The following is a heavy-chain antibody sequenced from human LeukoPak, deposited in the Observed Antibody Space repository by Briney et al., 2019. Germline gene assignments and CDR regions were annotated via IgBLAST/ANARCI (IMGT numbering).Heavy chain of an antibody. D-gene: IGHD5-12*01. Sequence: ASVKVSCKVSGYTLTELSMHWVRQAPGKGLERMGGFDPEDGETIYAQKFQGRVTMTEDTSTDTAYMELSSLRSEDTAVYYCATRLLYSGYDQPYYYYGMDVWGQGTTVTVSS. J-gene: IGHJ6*02. V-gene: IGHV1-24*01. CDR1: GYTLTELS. CDR3: ATRLLYSGYDQPYYYYGMDV. CDR2: FDPEDGET.